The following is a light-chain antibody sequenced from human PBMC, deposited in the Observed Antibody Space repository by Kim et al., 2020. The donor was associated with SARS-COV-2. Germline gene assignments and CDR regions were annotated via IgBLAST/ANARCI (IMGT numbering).Light chain of an antibody. J-gene: IGKJ2*03. V-gene: IGKV4-1*01. Sequence: ATINCKSSQTVLYNSNNKNYLAWYQQKPGQAPRLLIYWASIRESGVSDRFSGSGSETDFTLTISSLQAEDVAVYYCQQYYSTPPSFGQGTKLEI. CDR2: WAS. CDR1: QTVLYNSNNKNY. CDR3: QQYYSTPPS.